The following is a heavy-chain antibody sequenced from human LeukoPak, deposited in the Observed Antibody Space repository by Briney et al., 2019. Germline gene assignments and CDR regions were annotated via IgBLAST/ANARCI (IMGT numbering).Heavy chain of an antibody. D-gene: IGHD1-1*01. J-gene: IGHJ6*03. CDR3: ARGRVSSSTWYSTYYYYFYMDV. CDR1: GGSFSGYY. Sequence: SETLSLTCAVYGGSFSGYYWSWIRQPPGKGLEWIGEINHSGSTNYNPSLKSRVTISVDTSKNQFSLKLSSVTAADTAVYYCARGRVSSSTWYSTYYYYFYMDVWGKGTTVTVSS. CDR2: INHSGST. V-gene: IGHV4-34*01.